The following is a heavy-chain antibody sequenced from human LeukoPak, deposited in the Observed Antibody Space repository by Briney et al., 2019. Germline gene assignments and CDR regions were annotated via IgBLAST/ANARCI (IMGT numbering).Heavy chain of an antibody. Sequence: SETLSLTCNVSGDSISSSNYYWGWIRQTPGKGLEWIGSIFCSGSTYYTPSLKSRVTMPLDTSKNQFSLRLTSVTAADTAVYYCARQVAIVEPTDPNWFDSWGQGNLVTVSS. CDR1: GDSISSSNYY. V-gene: IGHV4-39*07. CDR2: IFCSGST. J-gene: IGHJ5*01. D-gene: IGHD1-26*01. CDR3: ARQVAIVEPTDPNWFDS.